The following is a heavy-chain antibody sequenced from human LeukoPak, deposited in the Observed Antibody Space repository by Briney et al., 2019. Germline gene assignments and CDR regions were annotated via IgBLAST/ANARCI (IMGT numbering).Heavy chain of an antibody. CDR1: GFTFSSYA. J-gene: IGHJ3*02. CDR2: ISYDGSNK. D-gene: IGHD6-19*01. V-gene: IGHV3-30-3*01. Sequence: GRSLRLSCAASGFTFSSYAMHWVRQAPGKGLEWVAVISYDGSNKYYADSVKGRFTISRDNSKNTLYLQMNSLRAEDTAVYYCARDSTWLGIRAFDIWGQGTMVTVSS. CDR3: ARDSTWLGIRAFDI.